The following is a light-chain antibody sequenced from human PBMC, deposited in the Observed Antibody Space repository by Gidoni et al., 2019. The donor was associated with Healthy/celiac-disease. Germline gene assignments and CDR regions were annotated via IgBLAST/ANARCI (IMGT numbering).Light chain of an antibody. CDR3: QHYNNWPPLT. V-gene: IGKV3-15*01. CDR2: GAS. J-gene: IGKJ4*01. Sequence: IVMTQSPATLSVAPGERATLSCRASQSVSSNLAWYQQKPGQAPRLLIYGASTRATGIPARFSGSGSGTEFTLTISSLQSEDSAVYYCQHYNNWPPLTFGGGTKVQIK. CDR1: QSVSSN.